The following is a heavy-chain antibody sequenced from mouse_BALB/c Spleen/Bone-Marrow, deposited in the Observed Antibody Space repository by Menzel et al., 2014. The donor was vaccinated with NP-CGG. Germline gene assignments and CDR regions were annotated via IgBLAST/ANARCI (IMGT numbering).Heavy chain of an antibody. V-gene: IGHV1S135*01. CDR1: AYSFTDYN. D-gene: IGHD1-1*01. CDR3: ARSFGVGSSLFAMDY. CDR2: IYPYNSVT. Sequence: EVKLVESGPELVKPGASVRVSCKASAYSFTDYNMYWVKQSHGKSLEWIGSIYPYNSVTNYNQKFKDKATLTVDKSSSTAFMHLNSLTSEDSAVYYCARSFGVGSSLFAMDYWGQGTSVTVSS. J-gene: IGHJ4*01.